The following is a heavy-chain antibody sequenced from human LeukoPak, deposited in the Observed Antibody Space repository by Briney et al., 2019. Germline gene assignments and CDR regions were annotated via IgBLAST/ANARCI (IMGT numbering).Heavy chain of an antibody. CDR2: ISGSGGST. J-gene: IGHJ4*02. Sequence: RPGGSLRLSCAASGFTFSSYAMSWVRQAPGKGLEWVSAISGSGGSTYYADSVKGRFTISRDNSKNTLYLQMNSLRAEDTAVYYCAKVALRYFDWLLSGPFDYWGQGTLVTVSS. V-gene: IGHV3-23*01. D-gene: IGHD3-9*01. CDR3: AKVALRYFDWLLSGPFDY. CDR1: GFTFSSYA.